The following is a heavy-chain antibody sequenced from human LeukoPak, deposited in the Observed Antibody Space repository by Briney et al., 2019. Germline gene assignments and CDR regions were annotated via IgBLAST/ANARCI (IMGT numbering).Heavy chain of an antibody. J-gene: IGHJ3*02. CDR3: ARHSMSYWPNGDKDAFDI. D-gene: IGHD2-8*01. V-gene: IGHV3-30-3*01. Sequence: PGRSLRLPCAASGLTFSSYAMHWVRQAPGKGLEWVAVISFDGSNKFYADSAKGRFTISRDNSKNTLYLQMNSLRAEDTALYYCARHSMSYWPNGDKDAFDIWGQGTMVTVSS. CDR1: GLTFSSYA. CDR2: ISFDGSNK.